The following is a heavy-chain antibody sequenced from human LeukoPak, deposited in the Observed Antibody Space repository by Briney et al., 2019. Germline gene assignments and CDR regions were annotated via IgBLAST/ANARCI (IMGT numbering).Heavy chain of an antibody. CDR1: GFSFSDSF. V-gene: IGHV3-11*04. D-gene: IGHD4/OR15-4a*01. CDR2: IFSSGSHI. Sequence: GGSLRLSCAASGFSFSDSFMGWIRQPPGKGLEWISYIFSSGSHIYYADSVKGRFTISRDNAKSSLYLQMNSLRVEDTAVYYCARRAGAYSHPYDYWGQGTLVTVSS. J-gene: IGHJ4*02. CDR3: ARRAGAYSHPYDY.